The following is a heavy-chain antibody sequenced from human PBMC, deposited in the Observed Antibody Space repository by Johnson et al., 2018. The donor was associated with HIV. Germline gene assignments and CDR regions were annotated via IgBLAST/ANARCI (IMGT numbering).Heavy chain of an antibody. CDR3: ARAQLLADDAFNN. CDR2: ISGDGSSS. J-gene: IGHJ3*02. D-gene: IGHD6-6*01. Sequence: VQLVESGGGVVQPGRSLRLSCAASGFTISTFWMHWVRQVPGQGLMWVSRISGDGSSSSYADSVKGRFTISRDNAKNTLYLQLNSLRVEDTAIYYCARAQLLADDAFNNWGQGTMVTVSS. V-gene: IGHV3-74*02. CDR1: GFTISTFW.